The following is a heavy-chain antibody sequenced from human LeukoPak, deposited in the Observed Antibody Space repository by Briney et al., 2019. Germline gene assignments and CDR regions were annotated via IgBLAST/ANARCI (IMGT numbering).Heavy chain of an antibody. CDR2: MNPNSGNT. J-gene: IGHJ5*02. V-gene: IGHV1-8*01. CDR3: ARALRSSSWYLRWFDP. CDR1: GYTFTSYD. Sequence: ASVKVSCKASGYTFTSYDINWVRQATGLGLEWMGWMNPNSGNTGYAQKFQGRVTMTRNTSISTAYMELSSLRSEDTAVYYCARALRSSSWYLRWFDPWGQGTLVTVSS. D-gene: IGHD6-13*01.